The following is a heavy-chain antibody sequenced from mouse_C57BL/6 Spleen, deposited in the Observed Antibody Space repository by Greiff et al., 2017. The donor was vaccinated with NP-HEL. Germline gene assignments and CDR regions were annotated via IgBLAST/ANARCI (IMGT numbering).Heavy chain of an antibody. CDR2: INTNNGGT. V-gene: IGHV1-26*01. CDR1: GYTFTDYY. Sequence: EVQLQQSGPELVKPGASVKISCKASGYTFTDYYMNWVKQSHGKSLEWIGDINTNNGGTSYNQKFKGKATLTVDKSSSTAYMELRSLTSEDSAVYYCARSTTVVSPFDYWGQGTTLTVSS. D-gene: IGHD1-1*01. J-gene: IGHJ2*01. CDR3: ARSTTVVSPFDY.